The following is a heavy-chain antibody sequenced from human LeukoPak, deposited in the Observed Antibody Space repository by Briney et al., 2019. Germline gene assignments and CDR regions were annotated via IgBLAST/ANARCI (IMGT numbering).Heavy chain of an antibody. D-gene: IGHD6-13*01. CDR1: GFTFSSCS. Sequence: GGSLRLSCAASGFTFSSCSMNWVRQAPGKGLEWVSFISSSRSYIYYADSVKGRFTISRDNAKNSLYLQMNSLRAEDTAVYYCARFIAAPYYFDYWGRGTLVTVSS. CDR3: ARFIAAPYYFDY. CDR2: ISSSRSYI. V-gene: IGHV3-21*01. J-gene: IGHJ4*02.